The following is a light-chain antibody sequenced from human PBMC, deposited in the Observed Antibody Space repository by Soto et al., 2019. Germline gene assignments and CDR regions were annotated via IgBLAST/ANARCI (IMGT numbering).Light chain of an antibody. CDR1: QSVSSY. J-gene: IGKJ4*01. V-gene: IGKV3-11*01. CDR3: QQRSNWPWT. Sequence: EIVLTQSPATLSLSPGERATLSCRASQSVSSYLAWYQQKPGRAPRLLMYDTSNRATGIPARFSGSGSGTDFTLTISSLEPEEFAVYYCQQRSNWPWTFGGGTKVEIK. CDR2: DTS.